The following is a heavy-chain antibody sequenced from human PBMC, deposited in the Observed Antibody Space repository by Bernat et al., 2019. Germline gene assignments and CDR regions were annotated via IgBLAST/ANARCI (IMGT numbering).Heavy chain of an antibody. CDR2: ISYDGSNK. Sequence: VQLVESGGGVVQPGRSLRLSCAASGFTFSSYAMHWVRQAPGKGLEWVAVISYDGSNKYYADSVKGRFTISRDNSKNTLYLQMNSLRAEDTAVYYCAKDWYYYDSSGYTPLDYWGQGTLVTVSS. CDR1: GFTFSSYA. V-gene: IGHV3-30*04. CDR3: AKDWYYYDSSGYTPLDY. D-gene: IGHD3-22*01. J-gene: IGHJ4*02.